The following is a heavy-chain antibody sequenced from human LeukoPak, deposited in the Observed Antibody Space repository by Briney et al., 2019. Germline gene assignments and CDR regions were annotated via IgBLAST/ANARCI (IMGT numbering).Heavy chain of an antibody. J-gene: IGHJ4*02. CDR1: GFTFSSYG. CDR2: IRYDGSNK. Sequence: GGSLRLSCAASGFTFSSYGMHWVRQAPGKGLEWVAFIRYDGSNKYYADSVKGRFTISRDNSKNTLYLQMNSLRAEDTAVYYCAKEWAPDGLVAVGTQSLDYWGQGTLVTVSS. D-gene: IGHD2-2*01. V-gene: IGHV3-30*02. CDR3: AKEWAPDGLVAVGTQSLDY.